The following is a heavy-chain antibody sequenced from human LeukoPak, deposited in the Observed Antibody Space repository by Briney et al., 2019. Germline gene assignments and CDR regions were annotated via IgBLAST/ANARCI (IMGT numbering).Heavy chain of an antibody. Sequence: GGSLRLSCAASGFTFSSYGMHWVRQASGKGLEWVGRIRSRANSYATAYAASVTGRFTVSRDDSKNTAYLHMNSLKTEDTALYYCLREPRYYFDSWGQGTLVTVSS. CDR3: LREPRYYFDS. CDR2: IRSRANSYAT. V-gene: IGHV3-73*01. CDR1: GFTFSSYG. J-gene: IGHJ4*02.